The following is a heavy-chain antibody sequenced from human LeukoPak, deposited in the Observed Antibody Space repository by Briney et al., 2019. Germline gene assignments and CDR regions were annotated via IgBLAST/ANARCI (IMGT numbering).Heavy chain of an antibody. J-gene: IGHJ4*02. Sequence: ASVKVSCKASGYTFTSYDINWVRQAPGQGLEWVGWIRGDNGNTNYALKLQGRVTMTTDTSTSTAYMELRSLGSDETAVYYCARVDLLTGYYFFDYWGQGTLVTVSS. D-gene: IGHD3-9*01. CDR1: GYTFTSYD. CDR3: ARVDLLTGYYFFDY. V-gene: IGHV1-18*01. CDR2: IRGDNGNT.